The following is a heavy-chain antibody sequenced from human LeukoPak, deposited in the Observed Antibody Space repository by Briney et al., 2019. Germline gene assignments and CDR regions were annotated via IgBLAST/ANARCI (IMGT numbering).Heavy chain of an antibody. D-gene: IGHD1-26*01. V-gene: IGHV4-61*02. J-gene: IGHJ4*02. CDR1: GGSISSGSYY. Sequence: PSETLSLTCTVSGGSISSGSYYWSWIRQPAGKGLEWIGRIYTSGSTNYNPSLKSRVTISVDTSKNQFSLRLSSVTAADTAVYYCASSGSYSHFDYWGQGTLVTVSS. CDR2: IYTSGST. CDR3: ASSGSYSHFDY.